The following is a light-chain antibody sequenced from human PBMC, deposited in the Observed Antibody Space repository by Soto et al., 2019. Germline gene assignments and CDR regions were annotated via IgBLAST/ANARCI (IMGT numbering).Light chain of an antibody. Sequence: DIQMTQSPSSLSASVGDRVTITCRASQSISSWLAWYQQKPGKAPKLLIYDASNLETGVPSRFSGSGSGADFTLTISSLQPEDIATYYCQQYDNLPYTFGQGTRLEI. CDR3: QQYDNLPYT. V-gene: IGKV1-33*01. CDR2: DAS. CDR1: QSISSW. J-gene: IGKJ5*01.